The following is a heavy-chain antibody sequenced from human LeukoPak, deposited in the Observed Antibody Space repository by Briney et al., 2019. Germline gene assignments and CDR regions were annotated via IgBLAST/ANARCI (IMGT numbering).Heavy chain of an antibody. CDR3: AKEDYSSSWYALDY. J-gene: IGHJ4*02. D-gene: IGHD6-13*01. Sequence: HSGGSLRLSCAASGFTFDDYAIYWVRHGAGKGLEWVSLISGDDGSIYYADSVEGRFTISRDNSKNSLYLQMNSLRTEDTALYYCAKEDYSSSWYALDYWGQGTLVTVSS. CDR2: ISGDDGSI. CDR1: GFTFDDYA. V-gene: IGHV3-43*02.